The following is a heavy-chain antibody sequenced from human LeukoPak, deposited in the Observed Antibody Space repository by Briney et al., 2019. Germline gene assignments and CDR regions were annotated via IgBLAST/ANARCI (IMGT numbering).Heavy chain of an antibody. CDR3: VRELKQWLVPEPWFDP. Sequence: GGSLRLSCAASGFRFGLYGMSSVRQAPGKGLEWVANTNQAGSEKQYVDSVKGRVSISRDNAKSSLFLQMNSLRAEDTAMYYCVRELKQWLVPEPWFDPWGQGTLVTVSS. J-gene: IGHJ5*02. CDR1: GFRFGLYG. CDR2: TNQAGSEK. V-gene: IGHV3-7*01. D-gene: IGHD6-19*01.